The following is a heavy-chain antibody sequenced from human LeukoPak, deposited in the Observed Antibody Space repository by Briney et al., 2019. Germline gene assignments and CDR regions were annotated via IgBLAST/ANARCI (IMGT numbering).Heavy chain of an antibody. V-gene: IGHV3-7*03. D-gene: IGHD3-22*01. CDR2: IKQDGSEK. CDR1: GFTFSSYW. CDR3: ARSYDSSGRVNFDY. Sequence: PGGSLRLSCAASGFTFSSYWMSWVRQAPGKGLEWVANIKQDGSEKYYVDSVKGRFTISRDNAKNSLYLQMNSLRAEDTAVYFCARSYDSSGRVNFDYWGQGTLVTVSS. J-gene: IGHJ4*02.